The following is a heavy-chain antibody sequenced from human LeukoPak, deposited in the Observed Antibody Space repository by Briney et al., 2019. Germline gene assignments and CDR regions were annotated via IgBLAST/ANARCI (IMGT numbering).Heavy chain of an antibody. CDR3: ATPRFDSSSWYNFDY. J-gene: IGHJ4*02. V-gene: IGHV1-24*01. CDR1: GYTLTEIS. D-gene: IGHD6-13*01. Sequence: GASVKVSCKXSGYTLTEISMHWVRQAPGKGLEWMGGFDPEDGETIYAQKFQGRVTMTEDTSTDTAYMELSSLRSEDTAVYYCATPRFDSSSWYNFDYWGQGTLVTVSS. CDR2: FDPEDGET.